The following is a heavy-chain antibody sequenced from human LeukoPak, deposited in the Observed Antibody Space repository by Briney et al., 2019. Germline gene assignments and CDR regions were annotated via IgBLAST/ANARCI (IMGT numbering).Heavy chain of an antibody. J-gene: IGHJ3*02. V-gene: IGHV3-64*01. CDR1: GFTFSNYG. D-gene: IGHD3-10*02. CDR2: SSTNGGST. CDR3: ARAFTWGSMFAGFDI. Sequence: GGSLRLSCVASGFTFSNYGIHWVRQAPGKGLEYVSGSSTNGGSTYYGSSVKGRFTISRDDSKNTLYLQMGSLRVEDMAVYYCARAFTWGSMFAGFDIWGRGTMVTVSS.